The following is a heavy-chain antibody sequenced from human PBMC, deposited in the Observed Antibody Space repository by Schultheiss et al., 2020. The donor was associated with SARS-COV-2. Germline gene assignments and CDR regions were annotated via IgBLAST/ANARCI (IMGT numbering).Heavy chain of an antibody. Sequence: GGSLRLSCAASGFTFSSYAMAWVRQAPGKGLEWVSTISGSGTSTYYADSVKGRFTISRDNSKNTLYLQMNSLRAEDTAVYYCARLRYDRLQSRYFDLWGRGTLVTVSS. J-gene: IGHJ2*01. CDR3: ARLRYDRLQSRYFDL. CDR2: ISGSGTST. D-gene: IGHD5-24*01. V-gene: IGHV3-23*01. CDR1: GFTFSSYA.